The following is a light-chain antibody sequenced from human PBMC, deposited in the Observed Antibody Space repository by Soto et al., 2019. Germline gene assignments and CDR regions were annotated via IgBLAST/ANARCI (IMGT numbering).Light chain of an antibody. Sequence: EIVLTQSPDTLSLSPGDRATLSCRASQSVRNNYLAWYQQKPGQAPRLLIYDASSRATGIPDRFSGSGSGTDFTLTISRLEPEDFAVYYCQQYGGSATWTFGQGTKVDIK. CDR2: DAS. V-gene: IGKV3-20*01. CDR1: QSVRNNY. CDR3: QQYGGSATWT. J-gene: IGKJ1*01.